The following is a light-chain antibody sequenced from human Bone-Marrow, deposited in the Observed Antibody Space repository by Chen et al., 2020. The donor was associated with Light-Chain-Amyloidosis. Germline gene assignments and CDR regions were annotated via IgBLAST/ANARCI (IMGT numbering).Light chain of an antibody. J-gene: IGLJ1*01. CDR1: SSDVGGYNY. CDR2: DVG. CDR3: CSFAGTSTGYV. V-gene: IGLV2-11*01. Sequence: QAALTQPPSLSGSPGQSVTIPCPGTSSDVGGYNYVSWYQQHPGKVPKLLIYDVGERPSGVPDRFSGSKSGNTASLTISGLQAEDEADYYCCSFAGTSTGYVFGSMTTVTVL.